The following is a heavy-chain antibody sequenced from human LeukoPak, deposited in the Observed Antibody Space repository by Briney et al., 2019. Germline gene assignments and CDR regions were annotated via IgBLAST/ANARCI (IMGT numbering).Heavy chain of an antibody. J-gene: IGHJ6*04. Sequence: GGSLRLSCAASGFTFSSYSMKWVRQAPGKALESLSSTSSSSSYIYYADSVKGRFTISRDNAKNSLYLQMNSLRAEDTAVYYCAILEWLASYGMDVWGKGTTVTVSS. D-gene: IGHD6-19*01. CDR3: AILEWLASYGMDV. V-gene: IGHV3-21*01. CDR2: TSSSSSYI. CDR1: GFTFSSYS.